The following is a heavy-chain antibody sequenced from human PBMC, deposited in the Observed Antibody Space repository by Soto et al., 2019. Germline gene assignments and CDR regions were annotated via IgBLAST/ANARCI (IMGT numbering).Heavy chain of an antibody. Sequence: ASVKVSCKASGYTFTSYAMHWVRQAPGQRLEWMGWINAGNGNTKYSQKLQGRVTITRDTSASTAYMELSSLRSEDTAVYYCARDGPYYDSSGLGRGDYWGQGTLVTVSS. CDR1: GYTFTSYA. CDR2: INAGNGNT. J-gene: IGHJ4*02. V-gene: IGHV1-3*01. D-gene: IGHD3-22*01. CDR3: ARDGPYYDSSGLGRGDY.